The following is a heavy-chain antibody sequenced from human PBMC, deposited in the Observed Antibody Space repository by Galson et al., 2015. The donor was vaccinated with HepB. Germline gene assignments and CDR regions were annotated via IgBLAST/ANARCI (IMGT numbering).Heavy chain of an antibody. Sequence: SLRLSCAASGFTYSSYAMSWVRQAPGKGLEWVSAISGSGGSTYYADSVKGRFTISRDNSKNTLYLQMNSLRAEDTAVYYCAKDPTIAVAGTDAFDIWGQGTMVTVSS. CDR2: ISGSGGST. J-gene: IGHJ3*02. CDR1: GFTYSSYA. CDR3: AKDPTIAVAGTDAFDI. D-gene: IGHD6-19*01. V-gene: IGHV3-23*01.